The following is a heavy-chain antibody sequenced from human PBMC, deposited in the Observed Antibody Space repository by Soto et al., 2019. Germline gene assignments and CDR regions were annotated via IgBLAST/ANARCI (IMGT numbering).Heavy chain of an antibody. CDR2: ISGSDGKT. CDR3: ARWRYLDY. CDR1: VCSFGSYA. D-gene: IGHD2-15*01. V-gene: IGHV3-23*01. Sequence: PVGSLRLACASYVCSFGSYALSCVRHSPGKGLEWVSTISGSDGKTFYADSVKGRFSISRDTSQSTLYLQMNSLRADDTAMYYCARWRYLDYWGQGTRVKVSS. J-gene: IGHJ4*02.